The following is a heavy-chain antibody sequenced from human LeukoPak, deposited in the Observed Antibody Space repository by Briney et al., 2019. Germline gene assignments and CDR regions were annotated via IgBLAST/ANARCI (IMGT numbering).Heavy chain of an antibody. CDR3: ARAKYSGSYPYYYDD. CDR1: GFSFSTYW. V-gene: IGHV3-7*01. Sequence: PGGSLRLSCAASGFSFSTYWMSWVRQAPGKGLEWVANIKQDESEKYYVDSVSGRFTSFRDNAKNSLYLQMNTLRVEDTAVYYCARAKYSGSYPYYYDDWGQGTLVTVSS. CDR2: IKQDESEK. D-gene: IGHD1-26*01. J-gene: IGHJ4*02.